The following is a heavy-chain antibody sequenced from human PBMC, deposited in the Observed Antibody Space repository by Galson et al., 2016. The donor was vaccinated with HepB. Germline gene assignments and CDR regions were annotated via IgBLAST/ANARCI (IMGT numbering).Heavy chain of an antibody. V-gene: IGHV4-59*01. J-gene: IGHJ4*02. Sequence: SETLSLTCNVSIGFSENDFWNWVRQPPGKELEWIGYIYSSGSDNYNPSLKSRVTISIDKSKKEVSLKLNSLTAANTAVYYCARPRKVGAPRYYLDHWGQGILVTVSS. CDR1: IGFSENDF. CDR2: IYSSGSD. D-gene: IGHD1-26*01. CDR3: ARPRKVGAPRYYLDH.